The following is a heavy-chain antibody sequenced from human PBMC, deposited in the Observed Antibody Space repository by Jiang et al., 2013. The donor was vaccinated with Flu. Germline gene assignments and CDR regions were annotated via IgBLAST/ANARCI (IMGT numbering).Heavy chain of an antibody. J-gene: IGHJ3*02. D-gene: IGHD3-22*01. CDR3: ARGFKWFSYAFDI. CDR2: IKPNSGDT. CDR1: GYTFTVSDYY. V-gene: IGHV1-2*02. Sequence: GAEVKKPGASVKVSCKASGYTFTVSDYYIHWVRQAPGQGLEWMGWIKPNSGDTNYAQRFQGRVTITRDTSFSTAYMELTSLRSDDTALFYCARGFKWFSYAFDIWGQGTVVTVSS.